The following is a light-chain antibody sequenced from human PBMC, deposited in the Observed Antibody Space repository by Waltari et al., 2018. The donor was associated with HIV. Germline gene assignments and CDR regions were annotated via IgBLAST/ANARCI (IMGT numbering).Light chain of an antibody. CDR3: AAWDGSLNGRVV. CDR1: SSNIGSNT. J-gene: IGLJ2*01. CDR2: SNN. V-gene: IGLV1-44*01. Sequence: QSVLTQPPSASGTPGQRVTISCSGSSSNIGSNTVNWYQQLPGTAPKLLIYSNNQRPSGVPARVSGSKSGTSASLAISGLQSEDEADYYCAAWDGSLNGRVVFGGGTKLTVL.